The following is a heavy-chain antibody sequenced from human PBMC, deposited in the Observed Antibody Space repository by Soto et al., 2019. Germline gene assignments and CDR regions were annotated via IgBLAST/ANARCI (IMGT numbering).Heavy chain of an antibody. J-gene: IGHJ4*02. D-gene: IGHD3-10*01. CDR1: GYTFTSYG. CDR3: ARALLDYYGSGTSDY. V-gene: IGHV1-18*01. CDR2: ISAYNGNT. Sequence: ASVKVSCKASGYTFTSYGISWVRQAPGQGLEWMGWISAYNGNTNYAQKLQGRVTMTTDTSTSTAYMELRSLRSDDTAVYYCARALLDYYGSGTSDYWGQGTLVTSPQ.